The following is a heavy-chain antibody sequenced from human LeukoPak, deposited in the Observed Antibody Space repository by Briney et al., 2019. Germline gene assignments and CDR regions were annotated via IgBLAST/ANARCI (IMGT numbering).Heavy chain of an antibody. V-gene: IGHV4-34*01. CDR2: INHSGST. CDR3: AKDARADY. Sequence: SETLSLTCAVYGGSFSGYYWSWIRQPPGKGLEWIGEINHSGSTNYNPSLKSRVTISVDTSKNQFSLKLSSVTAEDTAVYYCAKDARADYWGQGTLVTVSS. J-gene: IGHJ4*02. CDR1: GGSFSGYY. D-gene: IGHD2-2*01.